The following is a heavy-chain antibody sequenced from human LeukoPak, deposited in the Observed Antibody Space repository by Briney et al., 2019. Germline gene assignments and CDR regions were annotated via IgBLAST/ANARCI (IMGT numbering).Heavy chain of an antibody. CDR2: ISYDGSNQ. V-gene: IGHV3-30*04. CDR3: ARELTGYWQQH. CDR1: GFTFSNFA. D-gene: IGHD3-9*01. J-gene: IGHJ1*01. Sequence: GRSLRLSCAASGFTFSNFAMHWVRQAPGKGLEWVAIISYDGSNQYYADSVKGRFTISRDSSQNTLYLQMNSLRAEDTAVYYCARELTGYWQQHWGQGTLVTVSS.